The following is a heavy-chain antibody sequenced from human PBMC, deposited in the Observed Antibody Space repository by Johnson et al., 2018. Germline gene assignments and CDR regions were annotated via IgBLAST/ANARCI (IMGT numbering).Heavy chain of an antibody. CDR3: ASHHDYGDSPAFDI. J-gene: IGHJ3*02. CDR1: GFTFDDYA. Sequence: VQLVESGGGLVQPGRSLRLSCAASGFTFDDYAMSWFRQAPGKGLEWVSVIYSGGSTYYADSVKGRFTISRDNSKNTLDLQMNSLRAEDTAVYYCASHHDYGDSPAFDIWGQGTMVTVSS. CDR2: IYSGGST. V-gene: IGHV3-66*02. D-gene: IGHD4-17*01.